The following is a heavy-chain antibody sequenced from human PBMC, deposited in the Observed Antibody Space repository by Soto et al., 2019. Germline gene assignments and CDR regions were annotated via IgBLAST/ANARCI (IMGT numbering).Heavy chain of an antibody. CDR3: ARDADADFRTDFDY. J-gene: IGHJ4*02. Sequence: GGSLRLSCAASGFTFSSYDMSWVRQAPGKGLEWVSVISGNGESIPYADSARGRFTISRDNAKNSVYLEMDSLRAEDTALYSCARDADADFRTDFDYWGRGTLVTVSS. D-gene: IGHD4-17*01. CDR2: ISGNGESI. CDR1: GFTFSSYD. V-gene: IGHV3-23*01.